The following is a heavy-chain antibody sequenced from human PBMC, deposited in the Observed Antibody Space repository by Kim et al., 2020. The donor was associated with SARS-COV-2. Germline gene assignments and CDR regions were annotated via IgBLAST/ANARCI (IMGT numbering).Heavy chain of an antibody. CDR2: ISAYNGNT. J-gene: IGHJ6*02. CDR3: VRDRRAVAGTTQILNYYYGMDV. Sequence: ASVKVSCKASGYTFTSYGISWVRQAPGQGLEWMGWISAYNGNTNYAQKLQGRVTMTTDTSTSTAYMELRSLRSDDTAVYYCVRDRRAVAGTTQILNYYYGMDVWGQGTTVTVSS. V-gene: IGHV1-18*04. D-gene: IGHD6-19*01. CDR1: GYTFTSYG.